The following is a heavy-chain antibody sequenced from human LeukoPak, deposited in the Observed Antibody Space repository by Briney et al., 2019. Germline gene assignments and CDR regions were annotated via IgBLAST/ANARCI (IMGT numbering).Heavy chain of an antibody. CDR1: GFTFTNYA. CDR3: AKWGDYDILTGYYVPDY. Sequence: GTSLRLSCVASGFTFTNYAMSWVRQAPGRGLEWVSAITGSDGSSYYADSVKGRFTISRDNSKNTLYLQVNSLRAEDTAVYYCAKWGDYDILTGYYVPDYWGQGTLVTVSS. V-gene: IGHV3-23*01. CDR2: ITGSDGSS. J-gene: IGHJ4*02. D-gene: IGHD3-9*01.